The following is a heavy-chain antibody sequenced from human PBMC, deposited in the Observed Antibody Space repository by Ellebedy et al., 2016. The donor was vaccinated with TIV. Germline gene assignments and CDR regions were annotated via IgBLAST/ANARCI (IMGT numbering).Heavy chain of an antibody. D-gene: IGHD6-19*01. CDR2: IKQDGSER. V-gene: IGHV3-7*03. J-gene: IGHJ5*02. CDR1: GFTFSSYW. Sequence: GGSLRLXXAASGFTFSSYWMSWVRQAPGKGLEWVANIKQDGSERYYVDSVKGRFTISRDNAKNSLYLQMNSLRAEDTAVYYCARSPYSSGWYVWFDPWGQGTLVTVSS. CDR3: ARSPYSSGWYVWFDP.